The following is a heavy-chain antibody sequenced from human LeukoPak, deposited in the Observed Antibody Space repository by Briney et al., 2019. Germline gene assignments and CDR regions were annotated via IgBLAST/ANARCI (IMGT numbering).Heavy chain of an antibody. CDR3: ARTPIGPNYYFDY. CDR2: MYLSGTT. Sequence: SGTLSLTCTVSGDSINSLDLWSWVRQPPGKGLEWIGEMYLSGTTHSNPSVKSRVTISVDTSKNQFSLKLSSVTAADTAVYYCARTPIGPNYYFDYWGQGTLVTVSS. V-gene: IGHV4-4*02. J-gene: IGHJ4*02. D-gene: IGHD1-26*01. CDR1: GDSINSLDL.